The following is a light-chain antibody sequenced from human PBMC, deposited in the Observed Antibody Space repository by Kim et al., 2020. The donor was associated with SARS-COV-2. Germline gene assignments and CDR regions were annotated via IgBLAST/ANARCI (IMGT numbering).Light chain of an antibody. CDR2: DND. CDR3: GTWDSSLGAWV. CDR1: SSNVGENY. V-gene: IGLV1-51*01. J-gene: IGLJ3*02. Sequence: QSVLTQPPSVSAAPGQKVTISCSGGSSNVGENYMSWYQLLPRAAPKLLIYDNDKRPSGIPDRFSASKSGTSATLGITGLQTGDEADYYCGTWDSSLGAWVFGGGTQLTVL.